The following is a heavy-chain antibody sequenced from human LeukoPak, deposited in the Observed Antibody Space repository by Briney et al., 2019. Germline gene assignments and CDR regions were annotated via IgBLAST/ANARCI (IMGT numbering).Heavy chain of an antibody. V-gene: IGHV3-30*04. Sequence: PGRSLRLSCAASGFTFSSYAMHWVRQAPGKGLEWVAVISYDGSNKYYADSVKGRFTVSRDNSKNTLYLQMNSLRAEDTAVYYCARTWDDYDDLVDYWGQGTLVTVSS. D-gene: IGHD4-17*01. J-gene: IGHJ4*02. CDR3: ARTWDDYDDLVDY. CDR2: ISYDGSNK. CDR1: GFTFSSYA.